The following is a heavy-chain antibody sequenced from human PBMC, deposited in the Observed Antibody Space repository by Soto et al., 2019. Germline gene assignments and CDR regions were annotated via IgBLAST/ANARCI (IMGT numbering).Heavy chain of an antibody. CDR3: ARDRGSGYFDY. CDR1: DYTISTGFY. V-gene: IGHV4-38-2*02. CDR2: ICHTGST. D-gene: IGHD3-10*01. Sequence: SETLSLTCGASDYTISTGFYWGWIRQPPGKGLEWIGTICHTGSTSYNPSLKSRVTISIDTSKNQFSLELTSVTAADTAVYYCARDRGSGYFDYWGQGTLVTVSS. J-gene: IGHJ4*02.